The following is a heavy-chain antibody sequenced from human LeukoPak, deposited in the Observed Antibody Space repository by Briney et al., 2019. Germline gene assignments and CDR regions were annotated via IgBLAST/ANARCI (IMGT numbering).Heavy chain of an antibody. Sequence: SVKVSCKASGGTFSSYAISWVRQAPGQGLEWMGGIIPIFGTANYAQKFQGRVTITTDESTSTAYVELSSLRSEDTAVYYCARSRAGWELLFDYWGQGTLVTVSS. V-gene: IGHV1-69*05. D-gene: IGHD1-26*01. CDR2: IIPIFGTA. CDR1: GGTFSSYA. CDR3: ARSRAGWELLFDY. J-gene: IGHJ4*02.